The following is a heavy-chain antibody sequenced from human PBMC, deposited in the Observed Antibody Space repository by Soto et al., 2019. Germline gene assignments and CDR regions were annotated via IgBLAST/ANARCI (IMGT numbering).Heavy chain of an antibody. J-gene: IGHJ6*02. D-gene: IGHD2-2*01. CDR3: ARDLACSSTSCQGYYYYYGMDV. CDR1: GGSISSGDYY. V-gene: IGHV4-30-4*01. CDR2: IYYSGST. Sequence: SETLSLTCTVSGGSISSGDYYWSWIRQPPGKGLEWIGYIYYSGSTYYNPSLKSRVTISVDTSKNQFSLKLSSVTAADTAVYYCARDLACSSTSCQGYYYYYGMDVWGQGTTVTVS.